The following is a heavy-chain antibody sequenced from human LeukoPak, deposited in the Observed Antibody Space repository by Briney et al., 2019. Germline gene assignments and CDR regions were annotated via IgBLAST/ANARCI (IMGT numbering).Heavy chain of an antibody. J-gene: IGHJ6*02. V-gene: IGHV3-23*01. CDR3: AKLTSASGAYGVDV. CDR2: ISGSGGSK. Sequence: PWGSLTLSCAASGFTFSSYAMNWVRQAPGKGLEWVSTISGSGGSKHYADSVEGRFTISRDNSKNTVYLQMNSLRAEDTAIYYCAKLTSASGAYGVDVWGQGTTVTVSS. D-gene: IGHD3-10*01. CDR1: GFTFSSYA.